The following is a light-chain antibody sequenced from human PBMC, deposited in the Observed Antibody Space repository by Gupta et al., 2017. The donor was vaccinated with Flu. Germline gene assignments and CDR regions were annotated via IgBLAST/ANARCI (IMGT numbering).Light chain of an antibody. J-gene: IGKJ2*01. CDR2: GTS. CDR1: QSVSSSY. V-gene: IGKV3-20*01. CDR3: QQYGTSPPYN. Sequence: EIVLTQSPGTLSLSPGERATLSCRASQSVSSSYLAWYQQKPGQAPRLRIYGTSSSATGIPDRFSGSGSGPDFTLTISGLEPEDFAVYYCQQYGTSPPYNFGQGTKVEIK.